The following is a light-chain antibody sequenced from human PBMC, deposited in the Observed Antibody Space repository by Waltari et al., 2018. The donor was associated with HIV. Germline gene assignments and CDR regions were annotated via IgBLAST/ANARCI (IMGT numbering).Light chain of an antibody. V-gene: IGLV1-47*01. CDR1: RSNIGTNY. CDR3: ATWDDSLSGRL. J-gene: IGLJ2*01. CDR2: RNN. Sequence: QSVLTQPPSASGTPGQRVTISCSGSRSNIGTNYVYWYQHLPGTAPKVLIYRNNQRPSWVPDRFSGSKSGTSAYLAISGLRSEDEADYYCATWDDSLSGRLFGGGTKLTVL.